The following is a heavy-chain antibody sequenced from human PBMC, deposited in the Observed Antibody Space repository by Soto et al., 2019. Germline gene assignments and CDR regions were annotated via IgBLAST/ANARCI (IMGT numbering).Heavy chain of an antibody. J-gene: IGHJ4*02. CDR3: AKTGPVTARIRFDY. D-gene: IGHD2-21*02. Sequence: EVQLLESGGGLVQPGGSLRLSCAGSGFTFRAYTMAWVRQAPGKGLEWVSGIDGRDGTYYADSVKGRFNISRDSSRNNLFLQMKSLRADDTAVYYCAKTGPVTARIRFDYWGQGALVTVS. CDR2: IDGRDGT. V-gene: IGHV3-23*01. CDR1: GFTFRAYT.